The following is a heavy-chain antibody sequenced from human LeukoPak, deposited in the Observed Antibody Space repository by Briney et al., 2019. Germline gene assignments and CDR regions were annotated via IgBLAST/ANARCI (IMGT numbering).Heavy chain of an antibody. D-gene: IGHD1-1*01. CDR2: MYYSGSA. Sequence: PSETLSLTCTVSGGSITDYYWSWIRHSSGKGLEWIGYMYYSGSAYYSPSLKTRVTISVDTSKNQFSLKLTSVTAADTAVYYCARSTFSGNWNLWGQGTLVTVSS. CDR3: ARSTFSGNWNL. V-gene: IGHV4-59*08. CDR1: GGSITDYY. J-gene: IGHJ4*02.